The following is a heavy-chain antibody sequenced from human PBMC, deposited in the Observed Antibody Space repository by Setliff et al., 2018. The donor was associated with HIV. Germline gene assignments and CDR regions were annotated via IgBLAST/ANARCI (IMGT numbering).Heavy chain of an antibody. V-gene: IGHV1-18*01. CDR3: AREVDGLELDH. CDR2: TSSFSGAT. CDR1: GYRFMSYG. Sequence: GASVKVSCKGSGYRFMSYGFTWVRQAPGQGLEWVGWTSSFSGATKYSQNLQGRVTMTTDTSTNTAYMELRSLKSDDTAVYYCAREVDGLELDHWGQGTLVTVS. J-gene: IGHJ4*02.